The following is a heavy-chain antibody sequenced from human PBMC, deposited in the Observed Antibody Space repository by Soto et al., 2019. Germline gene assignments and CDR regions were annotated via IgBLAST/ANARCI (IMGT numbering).Heavy chain of an antibody. CDR2: ISSSSSTI. CDR3: ARHPERIAQIGWFDP. D-gene: IGHD6-13*01. Sequence: EVQLVESGGGLVQPEGSLRLSCAASGFTFSSHGMNWVRQAPGKGLEWVSYISSSSSTIYYADSVKGRFTISRDNAKNSLYLQMNSLRAEDTAVYYCARHPERIAQIGWFDPWGQGTLVTVSS. CDR1: GFTFSSHG. J-gene: IGHJ5*02. V-gene: IGHV3-48*01.